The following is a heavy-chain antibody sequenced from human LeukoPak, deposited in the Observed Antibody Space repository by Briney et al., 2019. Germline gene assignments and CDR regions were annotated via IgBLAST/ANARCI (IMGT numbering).Heavy chain of an antibody. CDR1: GYTFTSYD. J-gene: IGHJ5*02. CDR3: AREGGSIDWFDP. D-gene: IGHD3-16*01. V-gene: IGHV1-8*01. Sequence: GASVKVSCKASGYTFTSYDINWVRQATGQGLEWMGWMNPNSGNTGYAQKFRGRVTMTRNTSISTAYMEPSSLRSEDTAVYYCAREGGSIDWFDPWGQGTLVTVSS. CDR2: MNPNSGNT.